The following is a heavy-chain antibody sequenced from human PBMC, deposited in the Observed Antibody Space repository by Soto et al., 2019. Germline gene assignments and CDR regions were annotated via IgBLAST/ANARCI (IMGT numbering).Heavy chain of an antibody. V-gene: IGHV3-30*03. CDR2: ISYDGSNK. Sequence: PGGSLRLSCAASGFTFSSYGMHWVRQAPGKGLEWVAVISYDGSNKYYADSVKGRFTISRDNSKNMLYLQMNSLRAEDTAIYYCARGGVVLVAATLGWFDPWGQGTLVTVSS. CDR3: ARGGVVLVAATLGWFDP. CDR1: GFTFSSYG. D-gene: IGHD2-15*01. J-gene: IGHJ5*02.